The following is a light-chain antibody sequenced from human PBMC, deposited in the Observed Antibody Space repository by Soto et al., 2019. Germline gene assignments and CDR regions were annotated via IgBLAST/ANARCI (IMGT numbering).Light chain of an antibody. CDR1: SSDVGGYNL. J-gene: IGLJ1*01. Sequence: QSALTQPASVSGSPGQSSTISCTGTSSDVGGYNLVSWYKQYPDKARKLMIFDVNTRPSGVSNHFSGSESGNTAYVTISGLHAEDGADYYCRSKKSSSPLPYGFGTGTKLTV. CDR3: RSKKSSSPLPYG. V-gene: IGLV2-14*01. CDR2: DVN.